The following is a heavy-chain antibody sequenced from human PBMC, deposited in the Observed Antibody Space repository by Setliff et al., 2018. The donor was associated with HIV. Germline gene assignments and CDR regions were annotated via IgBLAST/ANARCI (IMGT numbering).Heavy chain of an antibody. Sequence: GGSLRLSCAASGFTFSSYTMHWVRQAPGKGLEWVANIKKDGSDKFYVDSVKGRFAISRDNAKNSLNLEMNSLRAEDTAIYYCAKDRSNYYYYMDVWGKGTTVTVSS. CDR2: IKKDGSDK. CDR3: AKDRSNYYYYMDV. V-gene: IGHV3-7*03. J-gene: IGHJ6*03. CDR1: GFTFSSYT.